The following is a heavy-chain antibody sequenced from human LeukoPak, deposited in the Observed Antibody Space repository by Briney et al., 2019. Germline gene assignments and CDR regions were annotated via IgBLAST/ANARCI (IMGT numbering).Heavy chain of an antibody. CDR1: GFTFTSSA. V-gene: IGHV1-58*01. Sequence: SVKVSCKASGFTFTSSAVQWVRQARGQRLEWIGWIVVGSGNTNYAQKFQERVTITRDMSTSTAYMELSSLRSEDTAVYYCAAVGGELPRARDAFDIWGQGTMVTVSS. D-gene: IGHD1-26*01. CDR2: IVVGSGNT. CDR3: AAVGGELPRARDAFDI. J-gene: IGHJ3*02.